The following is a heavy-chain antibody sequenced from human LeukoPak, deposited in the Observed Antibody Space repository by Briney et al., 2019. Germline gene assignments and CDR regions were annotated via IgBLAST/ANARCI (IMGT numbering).Heavy chain of an antibody. CDR2: ISYDGSNK. CDR1: GFTFSSYA. CDR3: ARDRVETNIVVVTAIPSAGWFDP. D-gene: IGHD2-21*02. J-gene: IGHJ5*02. V-gene: IGHV3-30-3*01. Sequence: GGSLRLSCAASGFTFSSYAMHWVRQAPGKGLEGVAVISYDGSNKYYGDSVKGRFTISRDNSKNTLYLQMNSLRAEDTAVYYCARDRVETNIVVVTAIPSAGWFDPWGQGTLVTVSS.